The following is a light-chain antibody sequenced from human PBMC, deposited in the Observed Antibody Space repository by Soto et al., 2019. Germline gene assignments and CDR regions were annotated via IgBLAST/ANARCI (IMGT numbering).Light chain of an antibody. CDR1: QSVSSY. CDR3: QQRSNWPPRVT. CDR2: DAS. J-gene: IGKJ4*01. Sequence: EIVLTQSPATLSLSPGERATLSCRASQSVSSYLAWYQQNPGQAPRLLIYDASNRATGIPARFSGSGSGTYFTLTISSLEPEDFAVYYCQQRSNWPPRVTFGGGTKVEIK. V-gene: IGKV3-11*01.